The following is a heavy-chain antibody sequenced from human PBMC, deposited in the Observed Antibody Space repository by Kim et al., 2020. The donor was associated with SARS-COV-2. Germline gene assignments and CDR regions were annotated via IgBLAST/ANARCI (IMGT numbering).Heavy chain of an antibody. Sequence: GGSLRLSWAASVFTFDDYAMHWVRQAPGKGLEGVSGISWNRVSIGYADSVKGRFTISRDNAKNSLYLQMNRLRAEDTALYYCAKESTVITSRAYYYDGMDVWGQGTTVTVSS. V-gene: IGHV3-9*01. CDR3: AKESTVITSRAYYYDGMDV. CDR2: ISWNRVSI. J-gene: IGHJ6*02. CDR1: VFTFDDYA. D-gene: IGHD4-4*01.